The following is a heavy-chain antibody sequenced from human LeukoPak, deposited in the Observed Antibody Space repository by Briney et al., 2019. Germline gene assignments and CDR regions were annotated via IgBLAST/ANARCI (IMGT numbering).Heavy chain of an antibody. CDR2: IIHSGST. CDR3: ARGRRGASSSWGDSY. Sequence: SETLSLTCAVYGGSFSGYYWSWIRQPPEKGLELIGEIIHSGSTDYNPSLKSRVTISVDTSKNQFSLKLSSVTAADTAVYYCARGRRGASSSWGDSYWGQGTLVTVSS. CDR1: GGSFSGYY. D-gene: IGHD6-13*01. V-gene: IGHV4-34*01. J-gene: IGHJ4*02.